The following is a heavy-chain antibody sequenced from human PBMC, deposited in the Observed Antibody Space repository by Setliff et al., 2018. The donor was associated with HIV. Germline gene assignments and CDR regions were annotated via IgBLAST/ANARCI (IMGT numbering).Heavy chain of an antibody. CDR3: ASDAVSQQLVLGY. J-gene: IGHJ4*01. CDR1: GGSISSDSYY. Sequence: PSETLSLTCDVSGGSISSDSYYWAWISQPPGKGLEWIGTIYYSLSTHYNQSRKSRLTLSVDMSKNQLSLKLSSVTAADTAVYYCASDAVSQQLVLGYWGHGTLVTVSS. V-gene: IGHV4-39*07. CDR2: IYYSLST. D-gene: IGHD6-13*01.